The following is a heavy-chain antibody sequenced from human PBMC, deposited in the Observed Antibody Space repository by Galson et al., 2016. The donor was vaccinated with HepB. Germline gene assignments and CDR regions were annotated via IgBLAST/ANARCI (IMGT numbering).Heavy chain of an antibody. V-gene: IGHV4-34*01. CDR2: ISHTGTT. CDR1: GGSLSGYY. CDR3: ARGGLAGYCSGGSCPIDAFDI. J-gene: IGHJ3*02. Sequence: SETLSLTCGVSGGSLSGYYWNWVRQPPGRGLEWLGEISHTGTTNYNPSLKSRVATSVDMSTDQFSLTLNSLTAADTAVYFCARGGLAGYCSGGSCPIDAFDIWGQGTMVTVSS. D-gene: IGHD2-15*01.